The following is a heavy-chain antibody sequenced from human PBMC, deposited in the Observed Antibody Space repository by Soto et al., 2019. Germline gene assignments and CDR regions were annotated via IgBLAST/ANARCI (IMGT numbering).Heavy chain of an antibody. J-gene: IGHJ5*02. D-gene: IGHD2-2*01. Sequence: SETLSLPLTVSCGPLRLGGFFWTWIRQSPGRGLEWMGYIYHTGKTYYNPSLQSRLTMSVDMSKNQFSLKLNSVTAADTAVYYCARDGSSTANWIDPWGQGTLVTVSS. CDR2: IYHTGKT. CDR3: ARDGSSTANWIDP. V-gene: IGHV4-31*03. CDR1: CGPLRLGGFF.